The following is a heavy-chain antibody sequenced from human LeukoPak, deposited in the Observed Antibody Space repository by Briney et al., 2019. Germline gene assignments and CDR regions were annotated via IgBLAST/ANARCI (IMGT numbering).Heavy chain of an antibody. D-gene: IGHD3-10*01. J-gene: IGHJ4*02. Sequence: GGSLRLSCAASGFTFNTYDMSWVRQAPGKGLEWVSSINGGGGSTFYADSVKGRFTISRDNAKNSLYLQMNSLRAEDTAVYYCARDWGGGTHDYWGQGTLVTVSS. CDR1: GFTFNTYD. CDR2: INGGGGST. CDR3: ARDWGGGTHDY. V-gene: IGHV3-23*01.